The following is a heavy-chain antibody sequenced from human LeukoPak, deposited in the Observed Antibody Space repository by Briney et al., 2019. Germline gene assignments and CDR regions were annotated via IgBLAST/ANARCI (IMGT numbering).Heavy chain of an antibody. CDR2: ISTSSGYK. D-gene: IGHD6-6*01. CDR3: TRQYSSSGTRSPSLDP. CDR1: GFIFSSYS. Sequence: GGSLRLSCAASGFIFSSYSMNWVRQAPGKGLEWVSSISTSSGYKYYADSVKGRFTISRDNAKNSLYLQMNSLRAEDTAVYYCTRQYSSSGTRSPSLDPWGQGTLVTVSS. V-gene: IGHV3-21*01. J-gene: IGHJ5*02.